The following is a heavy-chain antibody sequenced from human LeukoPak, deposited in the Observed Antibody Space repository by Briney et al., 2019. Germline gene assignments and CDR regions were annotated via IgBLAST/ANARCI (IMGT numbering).Heavy chain of an antibody. CDR2: IIPIFGTA. CDR3: ARSYYCSSTSCFDY. D-gene: IGHD2-2*01. V-gene: IGHV1-69*13. Sequence: GASVKVSCKASGGTFSSYAISWVRQAPGQGLEWMGGIIPIFGTANYAQKFLGRVTITADESTSTAYMELSSLRSEDTAVYYCARSYYCSSTSCFDYWGQGTLVTVSS. J-gene: IGHJ4*02. CDR1: GGTFSSYA.